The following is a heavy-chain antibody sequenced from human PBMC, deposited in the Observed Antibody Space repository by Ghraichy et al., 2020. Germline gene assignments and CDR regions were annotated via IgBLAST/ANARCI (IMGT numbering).Heavy chain of an antibody. CDR2: IKSKTDGGTT. CDR3: TTDKGIVVVRDGIDP. Sequence: GGSLRLSCAASGFTFSNAWMSWVRQAPGKGLEWVGRIKSKTDGGTTDYAAPVKGRFTISRDDSKNTLYLQMNSLKTEDTAVYYCTTDKGIVVVRDGIDPWGQGTLVTVSS. V-gene: IGHV3-15*01. D-gene: IGHD2-2*01. J-gene: IGHJ5*02. CDR1: GFTFSNAW.